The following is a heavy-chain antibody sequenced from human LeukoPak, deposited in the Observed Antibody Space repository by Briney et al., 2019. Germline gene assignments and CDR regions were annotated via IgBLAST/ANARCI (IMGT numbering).Heavy chain of an antibody. CDR1: GFTFSRYW. V-gene: IGHV3-74*01. CDR3: TRGYPIFDY. CDR2: INTDGSST. D-gene: IGHD3-16*02. J-gene: IGHJ4*02. Sequence: GGSLRLSCAASGFTFSRYWMHWVRQAPGKGLVWVSRINTDGSSTSYADSVKGRFTISRDNAKNTLYLQMNSLRVEDTAVYDCTRGYPIFDYWGQGTLVTVSS.